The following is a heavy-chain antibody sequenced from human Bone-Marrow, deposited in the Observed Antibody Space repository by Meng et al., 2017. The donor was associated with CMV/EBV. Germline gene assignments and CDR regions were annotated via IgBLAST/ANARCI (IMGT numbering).Heavy chain of an antibody. CDR3: ARKKMYYDILTGYFTDYYYYGMDV. Sequence: SLKISCAVSGFTFSSYAMHWVRQAPGKGLEWVAVISYDGSNKYYADSVKGRFTISRDNSKNTLYLQMNSLRAEDTAVYYCARKKMYYDILTGYFTDYYYYGMDVWGQGTTVTVSS. J-gene: IGHJ6*02. CDR2: ISYDGSNK. V-gene: IGHV3-30-3*01. CDR1: GFTFSSYA. D-gene: IGHD3-9*01.